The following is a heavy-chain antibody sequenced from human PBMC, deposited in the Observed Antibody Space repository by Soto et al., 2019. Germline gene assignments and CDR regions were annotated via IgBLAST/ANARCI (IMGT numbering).Heavy chain of an antibody. CDR1: GFTLSDHY. D-gene: IGHD1-26*01. V-gene: IGHV3-72*01. CDR2: TRNKANSYTT. J-gene: IGHJ4*02. Sequence: GGSLRLSCAASGFTLSDHYMDWVRQAPGKGLEWVGRTRNKANSYTTEYAASVKGRFTISRDDSKDSLYLQMNSLKTEDTAVYYCARAIVGTTSFLDYWGQGTLVTVSS. CDR3: ARAIVGTTSFLDY.